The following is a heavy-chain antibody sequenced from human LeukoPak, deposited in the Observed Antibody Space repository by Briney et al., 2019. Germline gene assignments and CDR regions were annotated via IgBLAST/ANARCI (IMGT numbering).Heavy chain of an antibody. CDR2: IYTSGST. CDR1: GGSISSYY. J-gene: IGHJ5*02. CDR3: AREGLMGATENWFDP. D-gene: IGHD1-26*01. Sequence: SETLSLTCTVSGGSISSYYWSWIRQPAGKGLEWIGRIYTSGSTNYNPSLKSRVTMSVDTSKNQFSLKLSSVTAADTAVYYCAREGLMGATENWFDPWGQGTLVTVSS. V-gene: IGHV4-4*07.